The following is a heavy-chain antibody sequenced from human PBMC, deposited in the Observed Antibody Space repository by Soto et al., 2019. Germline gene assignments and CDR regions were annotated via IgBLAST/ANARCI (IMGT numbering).Heavy chain of an antibody. CDR1: GYTFTSYY. J-gene: IGHJ3*02. CDR2: INPSGGNT. CDR3: LRTGYCSGGSCYWIGAFDI. V-gene: IGHV1-46*01. D-gene: IGHD2-15*01. Sequence: GASVKVSCKASGYTFTSYYMHWVRQAPGQGLEWMGIINPSGGNTSYAQKFQGRVTMTRDTSTSTVYMELSSLRSEDTAVYYCLRTGYCSGGSCYWIGAFDIWGQGTMVT.